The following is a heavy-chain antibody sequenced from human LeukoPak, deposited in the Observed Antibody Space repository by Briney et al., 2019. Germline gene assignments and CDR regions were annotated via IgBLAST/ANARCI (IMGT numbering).Heavy chain of an antibody. CDR2: ISYDGSNK. V-gene: IGHV3-30*03. CDR3: ARDTRHYDFWSGYYDY. D-gene: IGHD3-3*01. J-gene: IGHJ4*02. Sequence: PGGSLRLSCAASGFTFSSYGMHWVRQAPGKGLEWVAVISYDGSNKYYADSVKGRFTISRDNSKNTLYLQMNSLRAEDTAVYYCARDTRHYDFWSGYYDYWGQGTLVTVSS. CDR1: GFTFSSYG.